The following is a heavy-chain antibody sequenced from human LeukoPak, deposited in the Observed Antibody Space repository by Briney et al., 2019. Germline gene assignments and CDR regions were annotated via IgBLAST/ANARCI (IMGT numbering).Heavy chain of an antibody. CDR3: ARDNDFWSGYYWYYGMDV. D-gene: IGHD3-3*01. J-gene: IGHJ6*02. CDR2: IWYDGSNK. V-gene: IGHV3-33*01. CDR1: GFTFSSYG. Sequence: GGSLRLSCAASGFTFSSYGMHWVRQAPGKGLEWVAVIWYDGSNKYYADSVKGRFTISRDNAKNSLYLQMNSLRDEDTAVYYCARDNDFWSGYYWYYGMDVWGQGTTVTVSS.